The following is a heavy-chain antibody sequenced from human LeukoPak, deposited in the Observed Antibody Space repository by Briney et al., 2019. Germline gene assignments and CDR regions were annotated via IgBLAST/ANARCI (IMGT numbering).Heavy chain of an antibody. CDR1: GFTVSSNS. J-gene: IGHJ5*02. Sequence: GGSLRLSCTVSGFTVSSNSMSWVRQAPGEGLEWVSFIYSDNTRYSDSVKGRFTISRDNSKNTLYLQMNSLRAEDTAVYSCARGADGVSSNSRGWFDPWGQGTLVTVSS. CDR3: ARGADGVSSNSRGWFDP. CDR2: IYSDNT. D-gene: IGHD2-15*01. V-gene: IGHV3-53*01.